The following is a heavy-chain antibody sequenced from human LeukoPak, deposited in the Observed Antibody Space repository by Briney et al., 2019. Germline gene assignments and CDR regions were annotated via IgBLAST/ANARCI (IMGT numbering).Heavy chain of an antibody. CDR2: IYYSGST. D-gene: IGHD5-18*01. V-gene: IGHV4-59*08. J-gene: IGHJ4*02. Sequence: SETLSLTCTISGGSINNYYWSWIRQPPGKGLEWIGYIYYSGSTNYNPSLNSRVNLPLDTSKNQFSLRLSSVTAADTAVYYCARQTAKNVDTARFDYWGQGTLVTVSS. CDR1: GGSINNYY. CDR3: ARQTAKNVDTARFDY.